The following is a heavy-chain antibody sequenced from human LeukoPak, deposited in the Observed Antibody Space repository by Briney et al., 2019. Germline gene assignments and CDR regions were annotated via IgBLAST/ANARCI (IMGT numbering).Heavy chain of an antibody. Sequence: GGSLRLSCAASGFTFTSYSMNWVRQAPGKGLEWVSTISGGGGSTYYADSVKGRFTISRDNSKNTLYLQVNSLRAEDTAVYYCAREDYGDYGAFDYWGQGTLVTVSS. D-gene: IGHD4-17*01. J-gene: IGHJ4*02. V-gene: IGHV3-23*01. CDR2: ISGGGGST. CDR1: GFTFTSYS. CDR3: AREDYGDYGAFDY.